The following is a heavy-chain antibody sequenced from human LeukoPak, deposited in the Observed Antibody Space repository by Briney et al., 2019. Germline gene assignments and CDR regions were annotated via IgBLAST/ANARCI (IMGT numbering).Heavy chain of an antibody. D-gene: IGHD6-19*01. CDR3: ARVRSGARLRLGYYYYGMDV. V-gene: IGHV1-18*01. CDR1: GYTFTSYG. J-gene: IGHJ6*02. Sequence: ASVTVSCKASGYTFTSYGISWVRQAPGQGLEWMGWISAYNGNTNYAQKLQGRVTMTTDTSTSTAYMELRSLRSDDTAVYYCARVRSGARLRLGYYYYGMDVWGQGTTVTVSS. CDR2: ISAYNGNT.